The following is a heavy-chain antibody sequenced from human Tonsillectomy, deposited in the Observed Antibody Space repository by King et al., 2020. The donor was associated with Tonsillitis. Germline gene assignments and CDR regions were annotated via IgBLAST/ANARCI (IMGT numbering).Heavy chain of an antibody. J-gene: IGHJ4*02. CDR3: ARAGERPWQVY. CDR2: TSYAANT. V-gene: IGHV4-38-2*01. Sequence: QLQESGPGLVKPSETLSLTCAVSGFSISSGYYWGWIRQPPGKGLEWIGSTSYAANTFYSPSLKSRVTMSVDASKNQFSLNLSSVTAEDTAVYYCARAGERPWQVYWGQGTLVTVSS. D-gene: IGHD6-19*01. CDR1: GFSISSGYY.